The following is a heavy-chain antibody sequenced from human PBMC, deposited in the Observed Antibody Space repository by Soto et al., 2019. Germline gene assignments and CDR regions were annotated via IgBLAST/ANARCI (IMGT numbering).Heavy chain of an antibody. J-gene: IGHJ4*02. D-gene: IGHD6-6*01. V-gene: IGHV4-31*03. CDR1: GGSISSGGYY. CDR3: ARGSYSSSSGN. Sequence: QVQLQESGPGLVKPSQTLSLTCTVSGGSISSGGYYWSWIRQHPGKGLEWIGYIYYSGSTYYNPSLKSRXTXSXXTPKNQFSLKLSSVTAADTAVYYCARGSYSSSSGNWGQGTLVTVSS. CDR2: IYYSGST.